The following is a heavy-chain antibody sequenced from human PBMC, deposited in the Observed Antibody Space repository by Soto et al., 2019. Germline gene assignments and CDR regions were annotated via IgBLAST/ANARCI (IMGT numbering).Heavy chain of an antibody. CDR3: ARDPSFGLGYYYYMDV. J-gene: IGHJ6*03. CDR2: ISSSSSYI. CDR1: GFTFSSYS. D-gene: IGHD3-10*01. V-gene: IGHV3-21*01. Sequence: GGSLRLSCAASGFTFSSYSMNWVRQAPGKGLEWVSSISSSSSYIYYADSVKGRFTISRDNAKNSLYLQMNSLRAEDTAVYYCARDPSFGLGYYYYMDVWGKGTTVTVSS.